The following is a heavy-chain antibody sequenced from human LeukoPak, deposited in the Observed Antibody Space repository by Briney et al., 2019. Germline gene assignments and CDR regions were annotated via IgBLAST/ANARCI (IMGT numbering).Heavy chain of an antibody. Sequence: GGSLRLSCAASGFTFISYGMSWVRQAPGKGLEWVSAVSGSGDNTYYADSVKGRFTISRDNSKNTPYLQMNGLRAEDTAVYYCAKEYNWRRFDYWGQGTQVTVSS. J-gene: IGHJ4*02. V-gene: IGHV3-23*01. CDR2: VSGSGDNT. D-gene: IGHD1-1*01. CDR1: GFTFISYG. CDR3: AKEYNWRRFDY.